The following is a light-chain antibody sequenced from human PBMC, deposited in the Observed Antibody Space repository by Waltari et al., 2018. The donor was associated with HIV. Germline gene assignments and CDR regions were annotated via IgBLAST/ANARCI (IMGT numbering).Light chain of an antibody. CDR1: QSVLYSSNNKNY. CDR2: WAS. J-gene: IGKJ3*01. CDR3: QQYYSTLT. V-gene: IGKV4-1*01. Sequence: DIVMTQSPDSLAVSLGERATINCKSSQSVLYSSNNKNYLAWYQQKPGQPPKLLIYWASTRESGVPDRFSGSGSGTDFTLTISSLRAEDVAVYYCQQYYSTLTFGPGTKVDIK.